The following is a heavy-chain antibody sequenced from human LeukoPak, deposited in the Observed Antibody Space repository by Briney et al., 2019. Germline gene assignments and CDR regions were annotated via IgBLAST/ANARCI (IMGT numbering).Heavy chain of an antibody. CDR1: GGSISSYY. CDR2: ICYSGST. D-gene: IGHD6-19*01. CDR3: ATSATSGGWYFDY. V-gene: IGHV4-59*08. J-gene: IGHJ4*02. Sequence: SETLSLTCAVSGGSISSYYWSWIRQPPGKALEWVWYICYSGSTNYNPSLKSRVTISVDTTKNQFSLELSSVTAADTAVYYCATSATSGGWYFDYWGQGTLVTLSS.